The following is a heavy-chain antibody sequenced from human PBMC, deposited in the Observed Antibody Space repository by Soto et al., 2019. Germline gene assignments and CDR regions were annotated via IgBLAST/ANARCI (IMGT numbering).Heavy chain of an antibody. Sequence: QVQLVQSGAEVKKPGASVKVSCKASGYTFTNYGISWVRQAPGQGPEWMGWLSGYNGKTNYAQTLQGRVTMTTDTSTSKAYMELRSLRSDDTAVYYCARGGSSWSAEYYQHWGQGTLVIVSS. CDR2: LSGYNGKT. CDR3: ARGGSSWSAEYYQH. V-gene: IGHV1-18*01. D-gene: IGHD6-13*01. J-gene: IGHJ1*01. CDR1: GYTFTNYG.